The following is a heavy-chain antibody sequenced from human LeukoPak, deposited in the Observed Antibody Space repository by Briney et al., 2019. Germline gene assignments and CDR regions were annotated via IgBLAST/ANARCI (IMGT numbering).Heavy chain of an antibody. CDR1: GGSISSYY. CDR2: IYYSGST. D-gene: IGHD3-22*01. J-gene: IGHJ4*02. Sequence: SETLSLTCTVSGGSISSYYWSWIRQPPGKGLEWIGYIYYSGSTNYNPSLKSRVTISVDTSKNQFSLKLSSVTAADTAVYYCARLNYYDSSGYPYFDYWGQGTLVTVSS. V-gene: IGHV4-59*01. CDR3: ARLNYYDSSGYPYFDY.